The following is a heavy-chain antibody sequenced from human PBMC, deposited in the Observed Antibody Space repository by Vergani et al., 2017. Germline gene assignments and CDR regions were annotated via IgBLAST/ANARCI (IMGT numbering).Heavy chain of an antibody. V-gene: IGHV3-30*18. CDR2: ISYDGSNK. D-gene: IGHD5-12*01. CDR3: AKGGYSGYPDY. J-gene: IGHJ4*02. CDR1: GFTFSSYG. Sequence: QVQLVESGGGVVQPGRSLRLSCAASGFTFSSYGMHWVRQAPGKGLEWVAVISYDGSNKYYADSVKGRFTISRDNSKNTLYLQMNSLRAEDTAVYYCAKGGYSGYPDYWGQGTLVTVSS.